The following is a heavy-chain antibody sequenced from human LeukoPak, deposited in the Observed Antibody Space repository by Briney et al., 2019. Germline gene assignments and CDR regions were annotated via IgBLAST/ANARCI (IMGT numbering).Heavy chain of an antibody. CDR1: YX. CDR2: ISSSSSYI. Sequence: YXXXXVRXAPGXXLEWVSSISSSSSYIYYADSVKGRFTISRDNAKNSLYLQMNSLRAEDTAVYYCARGNYYYGMDVWGQGTTVTVSS. V-gene: IGHV3-21*01. J-gene: IGHJ6*02. CDR3: ARGNYYYGMDV.